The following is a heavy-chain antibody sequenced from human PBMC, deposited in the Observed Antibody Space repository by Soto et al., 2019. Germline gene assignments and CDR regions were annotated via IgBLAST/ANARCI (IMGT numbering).Heavy chain of an antibody. Sequence: QVQLVESGGGVVQPGRSLRLSCAASGFTFSSYAMHWVRQAPGKGLEWVAVISYDGSNKYYADSVKGRFTISRDNSKNTLYLQMNSLRAEDTAVYYCARDSPGSSGVFDYWGQGTLVTVSS. CDR3: ARDSPGSSGVFDY. CDR2: ISYDGSNK. V-gene: IGHV3-30-3*01. D-gene: IGHD6-19*01. J-gene: IGHJ4*02. CDR1: GFTFSSYA.